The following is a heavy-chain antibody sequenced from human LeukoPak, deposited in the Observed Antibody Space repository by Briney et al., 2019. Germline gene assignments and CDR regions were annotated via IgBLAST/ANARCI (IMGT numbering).Heavy chain of an antibody. V-gene: IGHV4-39*01. D-gene: IGHD2-2*01. CDR2: IYYSGST. J-gene: IGHJ5*02. Sequence: SETLSLTCTVSGGSISSDSYYWAWIRQPPGKGLEWIASIYYSGSTYYNPSLKSRVTISVDTSRNQFSLKLSSVTAADTAVYYCARHDLGYCSSTSCYAADNWFDPWGQGTLVTVSS. CDR1: GGSISSDSYY. CDR3: ARHDLGYCSSTSCYAADNWFDP.